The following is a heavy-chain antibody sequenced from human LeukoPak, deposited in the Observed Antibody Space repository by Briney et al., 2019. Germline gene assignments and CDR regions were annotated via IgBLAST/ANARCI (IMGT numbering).Heavy chain of an antibody. CDR1: GYTFTTYG. CDR2: ISTYNSNT. CDR3: ARGITPGDAFDI. J-gene: IGHJ3*02. Sequence: GASVKVSCKASGYTFTTYGINWLRQAPGQGLAWMGWISTYNSNTHYAQKLQGRVTMTTDASTSTAYMELRSLRSDDTAVYYCARGITPGDAFDIWGQGTMVTVSS. V-gene: IGHV1-18*01. D-gene: IGHD1-14*01.